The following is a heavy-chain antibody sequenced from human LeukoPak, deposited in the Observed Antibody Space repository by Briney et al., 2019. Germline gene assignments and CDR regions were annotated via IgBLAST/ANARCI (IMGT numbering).Heavy chain of an antibody. D-gene: IGHD1-26*01. CDR2: INPNSGGA. V-gene: IGHV1-2*06. CDR1: VYTFTGYY. CDR3: AREVDSGSYYSFDY. Sequence: GASVKVSCKASVYTFTGYYMHWVQQAPGQGLEWMGRINPNSGGANYAQKFQGRVTMTRDTSISTAYMELSRLRSDDTAVYYCAREVDSGSYYSFDYWGQGTLVTVSS. J-gene: IGHJ4*02.